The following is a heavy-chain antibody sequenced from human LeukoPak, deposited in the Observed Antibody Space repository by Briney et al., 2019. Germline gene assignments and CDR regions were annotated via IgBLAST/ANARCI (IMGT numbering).Heavy chain of an antibody. V-gene: IGHV1-69*04. CDR1: GGTFSSYT. CDR3: ARDPIAVAGIHFDY. Sequence: SVKVSCKASGGTFSSYTISWVRQAPGQGLEWMGRIIPILGIANYAQKFQGRVTITADKSTSTVYMELSSLRSEDTAVYYCARDPIAVAGIHFDYWGQGTLVTVSS. D-gene: IGHD6-19*01. CDR2: IIPILGIA. J-gene: IGHJ4*02.